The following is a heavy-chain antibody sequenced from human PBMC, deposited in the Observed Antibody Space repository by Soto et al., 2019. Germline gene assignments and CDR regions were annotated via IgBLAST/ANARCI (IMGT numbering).Heavy chain of an antibody. J-gene: IGHJ6*02. CDR2: IYPGDSDT. CDR3: ARSGQLGTYYYYGMDV. V-gene: IGHV5-51*01. D-gene: IGHD6-13*01. Sequence: GESLKISCKGSGYSFTIYWIGWVRQMPGKGLEWMGIIYPGDSDTRYSPSFQGQVTISADKSISTAYLQWSSLKASDTAMYYCARSGQLGTYYYYGMDVWGQGTTVTVSS. CDR1: GYSFTIYW.